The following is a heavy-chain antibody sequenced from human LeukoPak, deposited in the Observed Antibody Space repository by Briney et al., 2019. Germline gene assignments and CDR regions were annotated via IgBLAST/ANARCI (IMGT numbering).Heavy chain of an antibody. Sequence: GGPLRLACAASGFTFSNYWMTWVRQAPGKGLEWVAHINQDGSEEHYMDSAKARFTISRDNAKNSLSLQMNSLRAEDTAVYYCVRDGGVSGYDLLDYWGQGTLVTVSS. CDR2: INQDGSEE. J-gene: IGHJ4*02. D-gene: IGHD5-12*01. V-gene: IGHV3-7*01. CDR1: GFTFSNYW. CDR3: VRDGGVSGYDLLDY.